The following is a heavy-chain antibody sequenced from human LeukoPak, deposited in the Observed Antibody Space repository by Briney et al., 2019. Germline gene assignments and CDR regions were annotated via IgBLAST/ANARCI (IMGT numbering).Heavy chain of an antibody. Sequence: QPGGSLRLSCAASGFTFSSYGMHWVRQAPGKGLEWVAFIQYDGSNKYYADSVKGRFTISRDNSKNTLYLQMNSLRAEDTAVYYCAKEVVEYSGSYPYYFDYWGQGTLVTVSS. J-gene: IGHJ4*02. CDR3: AKEVVEYSGSYPYYFDY. CDR2: IQYDGSNK. D-gene: IGHD1-26*01. V-gene: IGHV3-30*02. CDR1: GFTFSSYG.